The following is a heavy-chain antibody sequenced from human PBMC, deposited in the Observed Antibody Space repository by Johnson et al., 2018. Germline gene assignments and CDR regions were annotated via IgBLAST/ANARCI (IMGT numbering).Heavy chain of an antibody. D-gene: IGHD3-22*01. CDR3: AADPLCHYELQH. V-gene: IGHV1-58*01. CDR2: IVAGTGNT. CDR1: GFTFTRSA. Sequence: QLVESGPEVRKPGTSVKVSCKTSGFTFTRSAVQWVRQARGQRLEWIGWIVAGTGNTNYAQKFQERVTIIRDVSTSTAYMELSSLRSEDTAVYYCAADPLCHYELQHWGQGTLVTVSS. J-gene: IGHJ1*01.